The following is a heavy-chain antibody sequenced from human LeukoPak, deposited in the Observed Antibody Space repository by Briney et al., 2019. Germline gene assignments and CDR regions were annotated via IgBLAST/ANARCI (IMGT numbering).Heavy chain of an antibody. CDR1: GFTFTSYS. Sequence: GGSLRLSCAASGFTFTSYSMSWVRQAPGKGLEWVSYISSAGNTIYYADSVKGRFTISRDNARNSLYLQMSSLRDEDTAVYYCARGAIVGASLFDYWGQGTLVTVSS. V-gene: IGHV3-48*02. CDR2: ISSAGNTI. CDR3: ARGAIVGASLFDY. D-gene: IGHD1-26*01. J-gene: IGHJ4*02.